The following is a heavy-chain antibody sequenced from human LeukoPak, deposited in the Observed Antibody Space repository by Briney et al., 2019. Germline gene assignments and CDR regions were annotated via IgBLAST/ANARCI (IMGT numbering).Heavy chain of an antibody. J-gene: IGHJ5*02. CDR2: ISYDGSNK. D-gene: IGHD6-13*01. Sequence: QPGRSLRLSCAASGFTFSSYAMHWVRQAPGKGLEWVAVISYDGSNKYYADSVKGRFTISRDNSKNRLYLQMSSLRVEDTAVYYCAREHTIAATGTHWFAPWAREPWSPSPQ. CDR3: AREHTIAATGTHWFAP. V-gene: IGHV3-30-3*01. CDR1: GFTFSSYA.